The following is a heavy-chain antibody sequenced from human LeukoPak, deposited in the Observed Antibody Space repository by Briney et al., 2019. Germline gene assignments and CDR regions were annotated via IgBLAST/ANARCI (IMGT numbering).Heavy chain of an antibody. J-gene: IGHJ4*02. CDR1: GGSISSGGYY. V-gene: IGHV4-31*03. CDR3: AREGVGQLFDY. D-gene: IGHD2-2*01. CDR2: IYYSGST. Sequence: PSETLSLTCTVSGGSISSGGYYWSWIRQHPGKGLEWIGYIYYSGSTYYNPSLKSRVTISVDTSKNQFSLKLSSVTAADTAVYYCAREGVGQLFDYWGQGTLVTVSS.